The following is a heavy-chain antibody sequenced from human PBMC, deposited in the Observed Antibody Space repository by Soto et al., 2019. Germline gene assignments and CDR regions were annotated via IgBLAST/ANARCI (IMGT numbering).Heavy chain of an antibody. CDR3: ARHLWATKQLDY. CDR1: GGSISSSGYY. CDR2: ISYSGNT. V-gene: IGHV4-39*01. D-gene: IGHD5-12*01. J-gene: IGHJ4*02. Sequence: PSETLCLTCTVSGGSISSSGYYWGWIRQPPWKGLEWIGSISYSGNTYYNPSLKSRVTISVDTSKTQLSLKLSSVTAADTAVYYCARHLWATKQLDYWGQGTLVTVSS.